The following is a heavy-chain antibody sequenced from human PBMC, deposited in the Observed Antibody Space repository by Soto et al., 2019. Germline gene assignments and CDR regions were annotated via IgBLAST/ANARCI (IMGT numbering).Heavy chain of an antibody. CDR1: GGSISSYY. D-gene: IGHD3-3*01. J-gene: IGHJ6*02. Sequence: SETLSLTCTVPGGSISSYYWSWIRQPPGKGLEWIGYIYYSGSTNYNPSLKSRVTISVDTSKNQFSLKLSSVTAADTAVYYCARSPITYDFWSGYPPDYYYYGMDVWGQGTTVTVSS. CDR3: ARSPITYDFWSGYPPDYYYYGMDV. V-gene: IGHV4-59*01. CDR2: IYYSGST.